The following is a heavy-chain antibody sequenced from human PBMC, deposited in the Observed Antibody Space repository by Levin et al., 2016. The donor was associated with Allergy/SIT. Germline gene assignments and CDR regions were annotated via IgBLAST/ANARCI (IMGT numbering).Heavy chain of an antibody. D-gene: IGHD6-19*01. CDR3: GRVGLTSGWSNDF. V-gene: IGHV3-7*04. J-gene: IGHJ4*02. Sequence: GESLKISCTASGFTFRNYWMSWVRQAPGKGLEWVANIKADGSEKNYVDSVKGRFSISRDNGKNSLYLQMNSLRAEDTAIYYCGRVGLTSGWSNDFWGQGTLVTVSS. CDR2: IKADGSEK. CDR1: GFTFRNYW.